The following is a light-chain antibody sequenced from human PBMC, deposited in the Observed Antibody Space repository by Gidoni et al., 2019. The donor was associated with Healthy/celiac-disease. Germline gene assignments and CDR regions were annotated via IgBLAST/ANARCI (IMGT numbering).Light chain of an antibody. CDR3: QKNYSTLFT. CDR2: AAS. V-gene: IGKV1-39*01. CDR1: QSISSY. J-gene: IGKJ3*01. Sequence: DIQMTQSPSSLSASVGDRVTITCRASQSISSYLNWYQQKPGKAPKLLIYAASSLQSGVPSRFRGSGSEEDFTTISSRLQPEDFATYYQQKNYSTLFTFGPGTKVDIK.